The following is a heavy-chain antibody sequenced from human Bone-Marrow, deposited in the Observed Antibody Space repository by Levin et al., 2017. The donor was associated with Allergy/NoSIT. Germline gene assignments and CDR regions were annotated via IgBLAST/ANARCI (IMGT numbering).Heavy chain of an antibody. J-gene: IGHJ4*02. CDR3: ARGINPPATYYSSGSYYFDY. Sequence: GESLKISCAASGFTFDDYGMSWVRQGPGKGLEWVSGISWNGGTTGYADSVKGRFTISRDNAKNSLYLQMNSLRVEDTALYYCARGINPPATYYSSGSYYFDYWGQGALVTVSS. CDR1: GFTFDDYG. V-gene: IGHV3-20*04. D-gene: IGHD2-15*01. CDR2: ISWNGGTT.